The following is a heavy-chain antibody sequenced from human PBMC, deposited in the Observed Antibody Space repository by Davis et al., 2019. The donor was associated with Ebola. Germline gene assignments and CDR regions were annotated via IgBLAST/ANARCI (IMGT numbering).Heavy chain of an antibody. D-gene: IGHD6-13*01. CDR3: ARHAGIATPATVDF. CDR2: IYPGDSDT. V-gene: IGHV5-51*01. J-gene: IGHJ4*02. Sequence: GGSLRLSCKASGYSFPTYWIGWVRQMPGKGLEWMGIIYPGDSDTRYSPSFQGQVTISADRSISTAYLQWSSLKASDTAMYYCARHAGIATPATVDFWGQGTLVTLSS. CDR1: GYSFPTYW.